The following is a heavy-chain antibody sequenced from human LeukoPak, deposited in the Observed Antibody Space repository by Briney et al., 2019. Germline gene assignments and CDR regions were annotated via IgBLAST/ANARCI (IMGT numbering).Heavy chain of an antibody. Sequence: ASVKVSCKASGYTFTGYYLHWVRQAPGQGLEWMGWINPNSGSTNYAQKFQGRVTMTRDTSISTAYMELSRLRSDDTAVYYCARALPYYDILTGPKYYFDYWGQGTLVTVSS. CDR1: GYTFTGYY. D-gene: IGHD3-9*01. CDR2: INPNSGST. CDR3: ARALPYYDILTGPKYYFDY. J-gene: IGHJ4*02. V-gene: IGHV1-2*02.